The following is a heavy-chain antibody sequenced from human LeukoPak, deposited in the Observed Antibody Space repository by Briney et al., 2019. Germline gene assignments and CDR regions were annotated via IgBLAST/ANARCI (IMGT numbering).Heavy chain of an antibody. CDR1: GYTFTTFA. J-gene: IGHJ4*02. D-gene: IGHD3-22*01. Sequence: ASVKVSCKASGYTFTTFAIHWVRQVPGQSLEWMGWINAGNGNTKYSQNFQGRVTITRDTSASTGYMELSSLRSEDTAVYYCANPRYDSSGYYYVDWGQGTLVTVSS. CDR3: ANPRYDSSGYYYVD. CDR2: INAGNGNT. V-gene: IGHV1-3*01.